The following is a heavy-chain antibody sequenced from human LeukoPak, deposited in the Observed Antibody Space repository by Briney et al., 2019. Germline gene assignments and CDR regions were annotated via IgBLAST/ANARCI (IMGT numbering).Heavy chain of an antibody. CDR2: MNPNSGNT. CDR1: GYTFTSYD. V-gene: IGHV1-8*03. J-gene: IGHJ5*02. CDR3: ARGPWLQRNWFDP. Sequence: ASVKVSRKASGYTFTSYDINWVRQATGQGLEWMGWMNPNSGNTGYAQKFQGRVTITRNTSISTAYMELSSLRSEDTAVYYCARGPWLQRNWFDPWGQGTLVTVSS. D-gene: IGHD5-12*01.